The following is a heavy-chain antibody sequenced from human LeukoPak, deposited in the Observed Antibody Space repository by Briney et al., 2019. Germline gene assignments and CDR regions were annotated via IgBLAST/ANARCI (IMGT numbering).Heavy chain of an antibody. J-gene: IGHJ4*02. Sequence: GGSLRLSCAASGFTFSSYAMSWVRQAPGKGLEWVSAISGSGGSTYYADSVKGRFTTSRDNSKNTLFLQMNSLRAEDTAVYYCAKAIMTTLTPFDYWGQGTLVTVSS. CDR2: ISGSGGST. V-gene: IGHV3-23*01. CDR1: GFTFSSYA. D-gene: IGHD4-17*01. CDR3: AKAIMTTLTPFDY.